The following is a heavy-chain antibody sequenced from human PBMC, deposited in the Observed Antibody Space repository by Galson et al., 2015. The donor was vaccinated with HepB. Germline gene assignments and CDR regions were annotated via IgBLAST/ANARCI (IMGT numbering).Heavy chain of an antibody. J-gene: IGHJ4*02. CDR1: GFTFSSYS. V-gene: IGHV3-21*01. CDR2: ISSSSSYI. Sequence: SLRLSCAASGFTFSSYSMNWVRQAPGKGLEWVSSISSSSSYIYYADSVKGRFIISRDNAKNSLYLQMNSLRAEDTAVYYCARDLTRWYCSGGSCYWGQGTLVTVSS. D-gene: IGHD2-15*01. CDR3: ARDLTRWYCSGGSCY.